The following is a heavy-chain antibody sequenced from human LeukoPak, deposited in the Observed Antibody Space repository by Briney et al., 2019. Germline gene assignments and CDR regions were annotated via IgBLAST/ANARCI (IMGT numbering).Heavy chain of an antibody. D-gene: IGHD4-23*01. CDR1: GFTFSSYG. J-gene: IGHJ4*02. CDR3: AKAVPKAVVTPSFDY. Sequence: GGSLRLSCAASGFTFSSYGMSWVRQAPGKGLEWVSAISGSAVSTYYADSVKGRFTISRDNSKNTLYLQMNSLGVEDTAVYYCAKAVPKAVVTPSFDYWGQGTLVTVSS. V-gene: IGHV3-23*01. CDR2: ISGSAVST.